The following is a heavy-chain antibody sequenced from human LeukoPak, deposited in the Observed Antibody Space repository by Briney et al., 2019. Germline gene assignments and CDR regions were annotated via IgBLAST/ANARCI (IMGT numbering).Heavy chain of an antibody. CDR3: ARGPGGYSFWFDP. Sequence: SETLSLTCTVSGDSMTKYYWNWIRQPAGKGLEWIGRIYSTGSPNYNPSLKSRVTMSVDKSKNQFSLRLSSVTAADTAVYYCARGPGGYSFWFDPWGQGTLVTVSS. D-gene: IGHD5-18*01. CDR1: GDSMTKYY. J-gene: IGHJ5*02. V-gene: IGHV4-4*07. CDR2: IYSTGSP.